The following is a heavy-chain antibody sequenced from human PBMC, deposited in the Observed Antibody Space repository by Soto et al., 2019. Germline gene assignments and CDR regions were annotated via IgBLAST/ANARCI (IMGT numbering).Heavy chain of an antibody. CDR1: GGTFSSYA. Sequence: QVQLVQSGAEVKKPGSSVKVSCKASGGTFSSYAISWVRQAPGQGLEWMGGIIPSFGTANYAQKCQGRVTITADESTSTAYMELSSRRSEDTAVYYCARDGITIFGGVIMGYYGMDVWGQGTTVTVSS. CDR2: IIPSFGTA. J-gene: IGHJ6*02. D-gene: IGHD3-3*01. V-gene: IGHV1-69*01. CDR3: ARDGITIFGGVIMGYYGMDV.